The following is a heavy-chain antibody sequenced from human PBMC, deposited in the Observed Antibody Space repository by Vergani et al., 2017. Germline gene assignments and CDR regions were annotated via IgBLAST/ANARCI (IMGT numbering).Heavy chain of an antibody. D-gene: IGHD3-3*01. CDR1: GFTFNQYG. J-gene: IGHJ3*02. CDR3: ARGLRSYDFWSGYYNPDQDAFDI. V-gene: IGHV3-30*19. Sequence: QVQLVESGGGVVQPGRSLRLSCAASGFTFNQYGMHWVRQAPGKGLEWVAVISYDGSNKYYADSVKGRFTISRDNSKNTLYLQMNSLRDEDTAVYYCARGLRSYDFWSGYYNPDQDAFDIWGQGTMVTVSS. CDR2: ISYDGSNK.